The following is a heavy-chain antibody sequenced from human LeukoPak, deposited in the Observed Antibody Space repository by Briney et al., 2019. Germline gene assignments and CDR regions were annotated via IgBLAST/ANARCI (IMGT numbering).Heavy chain of an antibody. CDR3: GKDGGQYSSGPEFDP. CDR2: ISGGGERT. D-gene: IGHD3-22*01. Sequence: GGSLRLSCAASGIVFSNTAMNWARQSPGRGLEGISAISGGGERTFYADSVKGRFTISRDNSKNMVYLQMNSLRADDTAIYYCGKDGGQYSSGPEFDPRGQGVLVTVSS. J-gene: IGHJ5*02. V-gene: IGHV3-23*01. CDR1: GIVFSNTA.